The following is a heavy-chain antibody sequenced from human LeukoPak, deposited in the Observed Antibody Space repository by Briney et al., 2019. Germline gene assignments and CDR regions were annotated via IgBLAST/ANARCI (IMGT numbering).Heavy chain of an antibody. CDR3: ARDAWDGYNAYYSDY. D-gene: IGHD5-24*01. Sequence: SETLSLTCTVSGGSISNYYWSWIRQPAGKGLEWIGRIYTSGSTNYNPSLKSRATMSVDTSKKQFSLKLSSVTAADTAVYYCARDAWDGYNAYYSDYWGQGTLVTVSS. V-gene: IGHV4-4*07. J-gene: IGHJ4*02. CDR1: GGSISNYY. CDR2: IYTSGST.